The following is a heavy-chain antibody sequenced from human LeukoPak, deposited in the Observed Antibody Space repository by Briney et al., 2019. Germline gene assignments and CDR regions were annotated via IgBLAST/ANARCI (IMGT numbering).Heavy chain of an antibody. D-gene: IGHD3-22*01. Sequence: SQTLSLTCAISGDSVSSNSAAWSWIRQSPSRGLEWLGRTYYRSEWYTEYAVSVKSRITINPDTSKNQFSLQLNSVTPEDTAVYYCARDPPSWGYYDSSGYYFDYWGQGTLVTVSS. CDR1: GDSVSSNSAA. CDR3: ARDPPSWGYYDSSGYYFDY. V-gene: IGHV6-1*01. J-gene: IGHJ4*02. CDR2: TYYRSEWYT.